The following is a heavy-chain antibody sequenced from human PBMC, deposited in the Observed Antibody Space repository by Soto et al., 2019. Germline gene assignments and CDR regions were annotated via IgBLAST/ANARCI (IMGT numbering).Heavy chain of an antibody. CDR1: GFTFSSYS. J-gene: IGHJ6*02. CDR3: AREGPTRDGDYDYYGMDV. D-gene: IGHD4-17*01. V-gene: IGHV3-21*01. Sequence: GGSLRLSCAASGFTFSSYSMNWVRQAPGKGLEWVSSISSSSSYIYYADSVKGRFTISRDNAKNSLYLQMNSLRAEDTAVYYCAREGPTRDGDYDYYGMDVWGQGTTVTVPS. CDR2: ISSSSSYI.